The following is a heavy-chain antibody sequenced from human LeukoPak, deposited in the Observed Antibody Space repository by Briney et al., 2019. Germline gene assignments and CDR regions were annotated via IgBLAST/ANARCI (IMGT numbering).Heavy chain of an antibody. V-gene: IGHV3-20*04. Sequence: RPGGSLRLXCAASGFTSDDYGMSWVRRAPGKGLESVSGINWNGGSTGYTDSVKGRLTISRDNAKNSLYLQMDSLRAEDTALYYCARAYGYCSSTSCYNAFDIWGQGTMVTVSS. CDR3: ARAYGYCSSTSCYNAFDI. J-gene: IGHJ3*02. CDR2: INWNGGST. D-gene: IGHD2-2*02. CDR1: GFTSDDYG.